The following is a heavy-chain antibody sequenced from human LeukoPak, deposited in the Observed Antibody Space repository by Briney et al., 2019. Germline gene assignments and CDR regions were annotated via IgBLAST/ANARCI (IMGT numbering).Heavy chain of an antibody. Sequence: GGSLRLSCAASGFIVSSTYMNWVRQAPGKGLEWVSVIYYGGGTYYTDSVKGRFTISRDNSKNTLYLQMNSLRAEDTAVYYCARTYSSSSYSPFDYWGQGTLVTVSS. CDR3: ARTYSSSSYSPFDY. D-gene: IGHD6-13*01. CDR1: GFIVSSTY. V-gene: IGHV3-53*01. CDR2: IYYGGGT. J-gene: IGHJ4*02.